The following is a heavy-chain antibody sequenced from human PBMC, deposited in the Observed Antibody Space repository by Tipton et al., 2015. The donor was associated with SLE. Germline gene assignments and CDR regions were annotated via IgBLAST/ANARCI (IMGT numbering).Heavy chain of an antibody. V-gene: IGHV3-30*04. CDR3: ANADTAAGTEYFDY. CDR1: GFTFSIYA. J-gene: IGHJ4*02. Sequence: SLRPSWAASGFTFSIYAMHWVRQAPGKGLEWVAVISYDGSNKYYADSVKGRFTISRDNSKNTLYLQMNSLRAEDTAVYYCANADTAAGTEYFDYWGQGTLVTVSS. CDR2: ISYDGSNK. D-gene: IGHD6-13*01.